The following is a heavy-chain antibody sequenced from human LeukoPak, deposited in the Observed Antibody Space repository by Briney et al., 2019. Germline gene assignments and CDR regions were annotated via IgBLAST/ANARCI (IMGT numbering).Heavy chain of an antibody. V-gene: IGHV3-23*01. Sequence: GGSLRLSCAASGFTFSSYAMSWVRQAPGKGLEWVSAISGSGGSTYYADSVKGRFTIFRDNSKNTLYLQMNSLRAEDTAVYYCAKDGAAAGTMEFFDYWGQGTLVTVSS. CDR3: AKDGAAAGTMEFFDY. CDR2: ISGSGGST. D-gene: IGHD6-13*01. CDR1: GFTFSSYA. J-gene: IGHJ4*02.